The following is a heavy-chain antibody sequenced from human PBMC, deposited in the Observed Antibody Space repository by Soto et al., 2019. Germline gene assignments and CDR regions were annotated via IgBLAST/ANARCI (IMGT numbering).Heavy chain of an antibody. CDR3: ARICSGGSCYSYDY. D-gene: IGHD2-15*01. CDR1: GGSFSGYY. Sequence: SSETLSLTCAVYGGSFSGYYWSWIRQPPGKGLEWIGEINHSGSTNYNPSLKSRVTISVDTSKNQFSLKLSSVTAADTAVYYCARICSGGSCYSYDYWGQGTLVTVSS. V-gene: IGHV4-34*01. J-gene: IGHJ4*02. CDR2: INHSGST.